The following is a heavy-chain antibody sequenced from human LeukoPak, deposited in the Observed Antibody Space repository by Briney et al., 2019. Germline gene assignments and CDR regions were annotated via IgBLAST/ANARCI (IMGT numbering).Heavy chain of an antibody. CDR3: ATYRQVLLPFES. CDR1: GFTLRSYV. D-gene: IGHD2-8*02. CDR2: ISGSGDST. J-gene: IGHJ4*02. Sequence: GGSLRLSCVASGFTLRSYVMNWVRQTPGKGLEWVSSISGSGDSTFYADSVKGRFSISRDNSKNTLYLQVNGLRTEDTAVYYCATYRQVLLPFESWGQGTLVTVSS. V-gene: IGHV3-23*01.